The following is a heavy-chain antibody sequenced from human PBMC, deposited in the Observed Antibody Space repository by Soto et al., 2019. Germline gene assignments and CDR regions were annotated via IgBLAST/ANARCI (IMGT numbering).Heavy chain of an antibody. CDR2: VYYTRTS. D-gene: IGHD3-16*02. CDR1: GGYISGNYF. Sequence: QVRLLEPGPGLVKPSQTLSLTCTVSGGYISGNYFWSWIRQYPGSGPEWIASVYYTRTSDYNPPLASRLNISLDSSGTQFSLKLKSVTAANTAVYFCSRGRRDFELSGCFDHWGQGTLVTVSS. CDR3: SRGRRDFELSGCFDH. J-gene: IGHJ4*02. V-gene: IGHV4-31*03.